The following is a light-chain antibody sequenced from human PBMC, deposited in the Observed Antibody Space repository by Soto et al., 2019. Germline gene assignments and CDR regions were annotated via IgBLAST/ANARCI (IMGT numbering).Light chain of an antibody. J-gene: IGLJ1*01. CDR1: SSDVGGYNY. CDR2: DVS. V-gene: IGLV2-14*01. Sequence: QSALTQPASVSGSPGQSITISCTGTSSDVGGYNYVSWYQQHPGKAPKLMIYDVSNRPSGVSNRFSGSKSGNTASLTISGLQAEDEADYCSSDTSSSTPCVFGTGTEVTVL. CDR3: SSDTSSSTPCV.